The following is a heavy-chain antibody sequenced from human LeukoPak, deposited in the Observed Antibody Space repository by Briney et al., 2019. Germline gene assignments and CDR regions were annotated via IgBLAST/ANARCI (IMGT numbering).Heavy chain of an antibody. V-gene: IGHV3-74*01. J-gene: IGHJ4*02. Sequence: PPGGSLRLSCAASGFTFSSYAMSWVRQAPGKGLVWVSRISSDGSSTSYADSVKGRFTISRDNAKNTLYLQMNSLRAEDTAVYYCARSMIFPPDSFDYWGQGTLVTVSS. D-gene: IGHD3-22*01. CDR1: GFTFSSYA. CDR2: ISSDGSST. CDR3: ARSMIFPPDSFDY.